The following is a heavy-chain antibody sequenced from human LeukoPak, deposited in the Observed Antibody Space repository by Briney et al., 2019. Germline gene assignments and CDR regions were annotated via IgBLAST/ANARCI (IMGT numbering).Heavy chain of an antibody. J-gene: IGHJ6*02. CDR2: IYYSGST. Sequence: SETLSLNCTVSGGSISSSSYYWGWIRQPPGKGLEWIGSIYYSGSTYYNPSLKSRVTISVDTSKNQFSLKLSSVTAADTAVYYCARIPYDFWSGYYYGMDVWGQGTTVTVSS. CDR3: ARIPYDFWSGYYYGMDV. V-gene: IGHV4-39*01. D-gene: IGHD3-3*01. CDR1: GGSISSSSYY.